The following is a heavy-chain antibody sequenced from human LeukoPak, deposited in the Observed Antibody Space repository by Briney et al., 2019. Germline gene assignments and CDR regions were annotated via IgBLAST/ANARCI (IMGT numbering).Heavy chain of an antibody. Sequence: ASVKVSCKASGYTFTSYYMHWVRQAPGQGLEWMGIINPSGGSTSYAQKFQGRVTMTRDTSTSTVYMELSSLRSEDTAVYYCARVDIIAAAAYSGGHFDYWGQGTLATVSS. CDR1: GYTFTSYY. J-gene: IGHJ4*02. D-gene: IGHD6-13*01. CDR3: ARVDIIAAAAYSGGHFDY. CDR2: INPSGGST. V-gene: IGHV1-46*01.